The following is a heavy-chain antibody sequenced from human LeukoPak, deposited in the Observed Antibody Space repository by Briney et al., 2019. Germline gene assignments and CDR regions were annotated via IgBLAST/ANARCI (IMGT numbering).Heavy chain of an antibody. CDR3: ARAFAPTLASYFYAYYFDY. CDR1: GGTFSSYA. Sequence: SVKVSCKASGGTFSSYAISWVRQAPGQGLEWVGGIIPIFGTANYAQKFQGRVTITADESTSTAYMELSSLRSEDTAVYYCARAFAPTLASYFYAYYFDYWGQGTLVTVSS. CDR2: IIPIFGTA. J-gene: IGHJ4*02. D-gene: IGHD3-10*01. V-gene: IGHV1-69*13.